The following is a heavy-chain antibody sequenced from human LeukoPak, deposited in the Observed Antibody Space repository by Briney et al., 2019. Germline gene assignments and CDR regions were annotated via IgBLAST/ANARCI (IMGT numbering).Heavy chain of an antibody. CDR1: GDSFSSNSAA. V-gene: IGHV6-1*01. J-gene: IGHJ4*02. Sequence: SQTLSLTCAISGDSFSSNSAAWNWLRQSPSRGLEWLGRTYYRSKWYNDYAVSVKSRITINPDTSKNQFSLQLNSVTPEDTAVYYCARDEWLVERGFDYWGQGTLVTVSS. CDR3: ARDEWLVERGFDY. CDR2: TYYRSKWYN. D-gene: IGHD6-19*01.